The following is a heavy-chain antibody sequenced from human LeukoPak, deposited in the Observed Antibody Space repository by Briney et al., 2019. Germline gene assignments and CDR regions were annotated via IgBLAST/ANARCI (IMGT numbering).Heavy chain of an antibody. V-gene: IGHV3-48*03. Sequence: GGSLRLSCAASGFTFSSDEMNWVRQAPGKGLEWVSYISSSGSTIYYADSVKGRFTISRDNAKNSLYLQMNSLRAEDTAVYYCARSSPIVVVPAAVNYYYYYMDVWGKGTTVTVSS. CDR3: ARSSPIVVVPAAVNYYYYYMDV. CDR1: GFTFSSDE. D-gene: IGHD2-2*01. J-gene: IGHJ6*03. CDR2: ISSSGSTI.